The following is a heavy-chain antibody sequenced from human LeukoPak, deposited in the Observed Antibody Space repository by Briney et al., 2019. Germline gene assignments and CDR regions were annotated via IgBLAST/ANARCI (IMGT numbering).Heavy chain of an antibody. J-gene: IGHJ4*02. CDR2: INHSGST. CDR3: ARTYCGGDCLDY. CDR1: GGSFSAYY. Sequence: SETLSLTCAVYGGSFSAYYWSWIRQPPGKGLEWIGEINHSGSTNYNPSLKSRVTISVDTSKNQFSLKLSSVTAADTAVYYCARTYCGGDCLDYWGQGTLVTVSS. D-gene: IGHD2-21*02. V-gene: IGHV4-34*01.